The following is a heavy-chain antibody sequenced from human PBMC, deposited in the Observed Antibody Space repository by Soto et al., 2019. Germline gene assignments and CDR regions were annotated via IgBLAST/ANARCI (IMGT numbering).Heavy chain of an antibody. CDR3: AGQFYDSSGYYPVYFDY. CDR1: GGSISSYY. D-gene: IGHD3-22*01. J-gene: IGHJ4*02. CDR2: IYYSGST. V-gene: IGHV4-59*01. Sequence: QVQLQESGPGLVKPSKTLSLTCTVSGGSISSYYWSWIRQPPGKGLEWIGYIYYSGSTNYNPSLKSRVTISVDTSKNQFSLKLSSVTAADTAVYYCAGQFYDSSGYYPVYFDYWGQGTLVTVSS.